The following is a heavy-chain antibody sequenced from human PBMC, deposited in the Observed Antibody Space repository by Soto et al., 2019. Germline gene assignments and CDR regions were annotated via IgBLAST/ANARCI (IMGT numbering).Heavy chain of an antibody. CDR2: IYPGDSDT. D-gene: IGHD6-25*01. Sequence: PGESLKISCKGSGYSFTSYWIGWVRQMPGKGLEWMGIIYPGDSDTRYSPSFQGQVTISADKSISTAYLKWSSLKALDTAMYYCSFGLAAGPYGMDVWGQGTTVTVSS. J-gene: IGHJ6*02. CDR3: SFGLAAGPYGMDV. V-gene: IGHV5-51*01. CDR1: GYSFTSYW.